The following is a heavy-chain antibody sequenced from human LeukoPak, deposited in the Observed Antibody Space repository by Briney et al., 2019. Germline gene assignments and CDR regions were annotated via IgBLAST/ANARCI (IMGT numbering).Heavy chain of an antibody. CDR3: ARAGDGKTSSVMYY. CDR1: GFTVSSNY. V-gene: IGHV3-66*01. J-gene: IGHJ4*02. D-gene: IGHD2-8*02. Sequence: QPGGSLRLSCAASGFTVSSNYMSWVRQAPGKGLEWVSVIYSGGSTYYADSVKGRFTISRDNSKNTLYLQMNSLRAEDTAVYYCARAGDGKTSSVMYYWGQGTLVTVSS. CDR2: IYSGGST.